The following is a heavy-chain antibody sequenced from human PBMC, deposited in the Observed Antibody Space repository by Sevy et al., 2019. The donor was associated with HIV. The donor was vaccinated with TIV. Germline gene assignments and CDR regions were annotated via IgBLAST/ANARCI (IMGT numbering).Heavy chain of an antibody. CDR2: ISSSSSYI. D-gene: IGHD3-3*01. CDR3: ARDLRSITIFAVPYGQFDP. J-gene: IGHJ5*02. V-gene: IGHV3-21*01. Sequence: GGSLRLSCAASGFTFSSYSMNWVRQAPGKGLEWVSSISSSSSYIYYADSVKGRFTISRDNAKNSLYLQMNSLRAEDTAVYYCARDLRSITIFAVPYGQFDPWGQGTLVTVSS. CDR1: GFTFSSYS.